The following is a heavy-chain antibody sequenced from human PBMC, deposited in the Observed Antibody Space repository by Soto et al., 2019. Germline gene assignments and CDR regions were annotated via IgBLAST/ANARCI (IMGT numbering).Heavy chain of an antibody. CDR1: GFTFSSYS. Sequence: EVQLVESGGGLVQPGGSLRLSCAASGFTFSSYSMNWVRQAPGKGLEWVSYISSSSSTIYYADSVKGRFTLSSDNAKNSLYLQMNSLRAEDTAVYYCARVDYDFWSGYFGYWGQGTLVTVSS. J-gene: IGHJ4*02. CDR3: ARVDYDFWSGYFGY. D-gene: IGHD3-3*01. V-gene: IGHV3-48*01. CDR2: ISSSSSTI.